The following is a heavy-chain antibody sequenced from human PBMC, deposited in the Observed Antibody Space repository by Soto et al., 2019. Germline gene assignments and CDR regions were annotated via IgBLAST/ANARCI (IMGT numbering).Heavy chain of an antibody. Sequence: SETLSLTCTVSGGSVSSGSYYWSWIRQPPGKGLEWIGYIYYSGSTNYNPSLKSRVTISVDTSKNQFSLKLSSVTAADTAVYYCARGFLPTGDSSGYYQRYYYYYGMDVWGQGTTVTVSS. D-gene: IGHD3-22*01. CDR2: IYYSGST. J-gene: IGHJ6*02. CDR1: GGSVSSGSYY. CDR3: ARGFLPTGDSSGYYQRYYYYYGMDV. V-gene: IGHV4-61*01.